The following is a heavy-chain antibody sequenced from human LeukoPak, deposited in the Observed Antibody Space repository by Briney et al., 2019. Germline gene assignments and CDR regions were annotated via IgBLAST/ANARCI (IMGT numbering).Heavy chain of an antibody. CDR1: GFTLSSYA. CDR3: AKRRYDSSGHFDS. CDR2: ISGSGGST. Sequence: GGSLRLSCAASGFTLSSYAMSWVRQAPGKGLEWVSAISGSGGSTYYADSVKGRFTISKDNSKNTLYMRMSSLRAEDTAVYYCAKRRYDSSGHFDSWGQGTLVTVSS. V-gene: IGHV3-23*01. D-gene: IGHD3-22*01. J-gene: IGHJ4*02.